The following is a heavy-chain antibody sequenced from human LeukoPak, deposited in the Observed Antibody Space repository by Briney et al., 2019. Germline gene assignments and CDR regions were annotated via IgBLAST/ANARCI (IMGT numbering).Heavy chain of an antibody. J-gene: IGHJ4*02. V-gene: IGHV3-7*01. CDR2: IKEDGSEK. CDR1: GFTFSSYW. D-gene: IGHD5-18*01. Sequence: GGSLRLSCAASGFTFSSYWMNWVRQAPGKGLEWVADIKEDGSEKFYGDSVKGRFTISRDNAKNSLYLQMNSLRAEGTAMYYCTRQYTYGYEEFDLWGQGTLVTVSS. CDR3: TRQYTYGYEEFDL.